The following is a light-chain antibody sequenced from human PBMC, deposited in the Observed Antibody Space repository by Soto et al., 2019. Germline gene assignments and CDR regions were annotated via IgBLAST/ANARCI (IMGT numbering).Light chain of an antibody. Sequence: DIQMTQSPSILSASVGDRVTITCRASQSIRSWLAWYQQKPGKAPKLLIYDAYSLESGVPSRFSSRRSGTEFTLTIAGLQPEDFATYYCQQYESYSPLTLGGGTKVDIK. CDR2: DAY. V-gene: IGKV1-5*01. CDR3: QQYESYSPLT. CDR1: QSIRSW. J-gene: IGKJ4*01.